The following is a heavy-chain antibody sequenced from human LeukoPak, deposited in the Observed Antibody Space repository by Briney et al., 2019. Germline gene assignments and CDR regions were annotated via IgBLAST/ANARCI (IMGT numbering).Heavy chain of an antibody. V-gene: IGHV1-2*02. CDR2: INPNSGDT. Sequence: ASVKLSCKTSGYTFTGYYIHWVRRAPGQGLEWMGWINPNSGDTNYAQKFQANVTMTRDTSISTTYMDLSRLRSGDTAVYYCARAYGSGRHTDQYYFDYWGQGTLVTVSS. J-gene: IGHJ4*02. CDR3: ARAYGSGRHTDQYYFDY. D-gene: IGHD3-10*01. CDR1: GYTFTGYY.